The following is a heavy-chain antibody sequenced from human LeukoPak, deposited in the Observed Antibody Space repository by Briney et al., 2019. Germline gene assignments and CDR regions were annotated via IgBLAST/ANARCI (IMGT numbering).Heavy chain of an antibody. CDR1: GFTFSSYA. J-gene: IGHJ4*02. CDR3: ARGQCSGDSCYSLFDY. Sequence: GGSLRLSCAASGFTFSSYAMSWVRQAPGKGLEWVSAISGSGGSTYYADSVKGRFTISRDNAKNSLYLQMNSLRAEDTAIYYCARGQCSGDSCYSLFDYWGQGTLVTVSS. D-gene: IGHD2-15*01. V-gene: IGHV3-23*01. CDR2: ISGSGGST.